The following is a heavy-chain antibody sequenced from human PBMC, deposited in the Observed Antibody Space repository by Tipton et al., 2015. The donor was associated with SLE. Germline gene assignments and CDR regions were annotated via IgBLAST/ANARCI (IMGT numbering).Heavy chain of an antibody. Sequence: QSGAEVKKPGASVKVSCKASGYTFTSFGISWVQQAPGQGLEWMGWISGYTGNTNYAQKLQGRVTMTTDTSTSTAYMELRSLRSDDTAVYYCARVGGSYYGKGYFQHWGQGTLVTVSS. V-gene: IGHV1-18*01. J-gene: IGHJ1*01. CDR2: ISGYTGNT. D-gene: IGHD1-26*01. CDR1: GYTFTSFG. CDR3: ARVGGSYYGKGYFQH.